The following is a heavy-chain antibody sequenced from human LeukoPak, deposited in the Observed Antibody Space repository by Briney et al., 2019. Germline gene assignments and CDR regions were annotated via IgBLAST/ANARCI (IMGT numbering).Heavy chain of an antibody. CDR1: GFTFSSYG. J-gene: IGHJ4*02. V-gene: IGHV3-30*02. D-gene: IGHD5-18*01. Sequence: PGGSLRLSCAASGFTFSSYGMHWVRQAPGKGLEWVAFIRYDGSNKYYADSVKGRFTISRDNSKNTLYLQMNSLRAEDTAVYYCARDQQIRGYSYGLFDYWGQGTLVTVSS. CDR2: IRYDGSNK. CDR3: ARDQQIRGYSYGLFDY.